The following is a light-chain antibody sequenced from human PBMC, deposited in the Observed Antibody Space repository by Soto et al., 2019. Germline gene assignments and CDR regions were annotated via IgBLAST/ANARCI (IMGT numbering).Light chain of an antibody. CDR2: DVS. J-gene: IGLJ2*01. V-gene: IGLV2-11*01. CDR1: SSDVGGYNY. Sequence: QSVLTQPRSVSGSPGQSVTISCTGTSSDVGGYNYVSWYQLHPGKAPKLMIYDVSNRPSGVPDRFSGSKSGNTASLTISGLQAEDEADYYCCSYAGSLHVVFGGGTKVTVL. CDR3: CSYAGSLHVV.